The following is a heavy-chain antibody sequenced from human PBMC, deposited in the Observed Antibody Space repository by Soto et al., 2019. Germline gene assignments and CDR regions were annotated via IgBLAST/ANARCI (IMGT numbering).Heavy chain of an antibody. CDR2: IYDSGSI. J-gene: IGHJ1*01. CDR3: ARLNDYVEFFQH. D-gene: IGHD4-17*01. V-gene: IGHV4-39*01. Sequence: QLQLQESGPGLVNPSETLSLTCTVSGGSISRSTYYWGWIRQPPGKGLEWIGSIYDSGSIYYNPSLKSRVTISVDTSKNKFSLRLYSVTAADTAVYYCARLNDYVEFFQHWGQGTLVTVSS. CDR1: GGSISRSTYY.